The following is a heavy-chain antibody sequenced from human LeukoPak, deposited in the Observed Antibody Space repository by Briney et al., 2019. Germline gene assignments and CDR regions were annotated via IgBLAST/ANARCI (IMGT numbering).Heavy chain of an antibody. Sequence: GGSLRLSCAASGFTFSSYWMSWVRQAPGKGLEWVANIKQDGSEKYYVDPVKGRFTISGDNAKNSLYLQMNSLRAEDTAVYYCARDLSGNYDFWSGYYFDYWGQGSLVTVSS. CDR1: GFTFSSYW. CDR3: ARDLSGNYDFWSGYYFDY. J-gene: IGHJ4*02. D-gene: IGHD3-3*01. CDR2: IKQDGSEK. V-gene: IGHV3-7*01.